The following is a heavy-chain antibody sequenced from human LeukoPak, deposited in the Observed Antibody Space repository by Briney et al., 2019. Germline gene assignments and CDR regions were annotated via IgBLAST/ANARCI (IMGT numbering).Heavy chain of an antibody. V-gene: IGHV3-21*01. CDR3: AKNQLYYDSGGYYDY. D-gene: IGHD3-22*01. CDR1: GFTFSSYS. CDR2: ISSSSSYI. Sequence: GGSLRLSCAASGFTFSSYSMNWVRQAPGKGLEWVSSISSSSSYIYYADSVKGRFTISRDNAKNSLYLQMNSLRAEDTAVYYCAKNQLYYDSGGYYDYWGQGTLVTVSS. J-gene: IGHJ4*02.